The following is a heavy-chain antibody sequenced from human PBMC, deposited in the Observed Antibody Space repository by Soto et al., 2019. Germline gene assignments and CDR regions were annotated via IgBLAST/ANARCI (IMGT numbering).Heavy chain of an antibody. CDR3: AKGFGEDTFDI. V-gene: IGHV3-23*01. D-gene: IGHD3-10*01. J-gene: IGHJ3*02. CDR2: LNGAGGST. CDR1: GFTFIDYA. Sequence: GGSLRLSCLASGFTFIDYAMTWVRHVPGRGLEWVSSLNGAGGSTYYADSVKGRFTISRDNSKNTLYLQMNSLRAEDTAVYYCAKGFGEDTFDIWGQGTMVTVSS.